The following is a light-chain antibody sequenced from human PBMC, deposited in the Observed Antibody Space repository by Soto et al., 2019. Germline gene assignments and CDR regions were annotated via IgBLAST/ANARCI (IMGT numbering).Light chain of an antibody. J-gene: IGKJ2*01. V-gene: IGKV1-39*01. CDR3: QQGYTTPYT. CDR2: SAS. Sequence: DIQMTQSPSSLSASVGDRVTITCRASQSISSYLNWYQQKPGKAPKLLIYSASSLQSGVPSRFSGSRSGTDFILTISGLQHEDFATYYCQQGYTTPYTFGQGTQLEI. CDR1: QSISSY.